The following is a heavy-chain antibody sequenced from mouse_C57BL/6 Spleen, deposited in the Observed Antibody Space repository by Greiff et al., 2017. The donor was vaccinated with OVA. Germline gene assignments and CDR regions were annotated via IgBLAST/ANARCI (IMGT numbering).Heavy chain of an antibody. D-gene: IGHD2-5*01. CDR2: IYPGDGDT. V-gene: IGHV1-82*01. CDR1: GYAFSSSW. CDR3: AGYYSNYDAMDY. J-gene: IGHJ4*01. Sequence: QVQLQQSGPELVKPGASVKISCKASGYAFSSSWMNWVKQRPGKGLEWIGRIYPGDGDTNYNGKFKGKATLTADKSSSTAYMQLSSLTSEDSAVYFCAGYYSNYDAMDYWGQGTSVTVSS.